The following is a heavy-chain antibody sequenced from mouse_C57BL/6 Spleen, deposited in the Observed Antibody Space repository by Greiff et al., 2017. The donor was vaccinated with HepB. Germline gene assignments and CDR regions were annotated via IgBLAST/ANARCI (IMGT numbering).Heavy chain of an antibody. Sequence: QVQLQQPGAELVRPGSSVKLSCKASGYTFTSYWMHWVKQRPIQGLEWIGNIDPSDSETHYNQKFKDKATLTVDKSSSTAYMQLSSLTSEDSAVYYCAGSGGITTVVATGFDYWGQGTTLTVSS. CDR3: AGSGGITTVVATGFDY. V-gene: IGHV1-52*01. CDR1: GYTFTSYW. D-gene: IGHD1-1*01. CDR2: IDPSDSET. J-gene: IGHJ2*01.